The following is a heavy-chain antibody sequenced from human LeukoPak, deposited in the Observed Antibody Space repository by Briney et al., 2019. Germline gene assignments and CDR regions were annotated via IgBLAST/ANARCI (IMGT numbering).Heavy chain of an antibody. CDR1: GFTFSTYG. Sequence: PGGSLRLSCAASGFTFSTYGMHWVRQAPGKGLEWVTFIRSDGSNKYYADSVKGRFTISRDNSKNTLYLQMNSLRAEDTAVYYCAKDASQYIVVVPAAIDYWGQGTLVTVSS. CDR3: AKDASQYIVVVPAAIDY. D-gene: IGHD2-2*01. CDR2: IRSDGSNK. J-gene: IGHJ4*02. V-gene: IGHV3-30*02.